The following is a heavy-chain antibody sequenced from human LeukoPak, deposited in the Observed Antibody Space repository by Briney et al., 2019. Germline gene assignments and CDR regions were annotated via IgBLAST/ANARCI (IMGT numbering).Heavy chain of an antibody. CDR3: AKGGSASHNWFDP. D-gene: IGHD2-15*01. V-gene: IGHV3-30*02. CDR2: IRNDGSNE. J-gene: IGHJ5*02. Sequence: GGSLRLSCAASGFTFSDYGMHWVRQAPGKGLEGGAFIRNDGSNEYYPDSVKGRFTISRDNSRNMLYLQMNSLSPEDTAVYYCAKGGSASHNWFDPWGQGTLVTVSS. CDR1: GFTFSDYG.